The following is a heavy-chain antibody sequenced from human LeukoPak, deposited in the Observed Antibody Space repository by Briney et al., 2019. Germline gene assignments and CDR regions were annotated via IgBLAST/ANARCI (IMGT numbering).Heavy chain of an antibody. V-gene: IGHV4-61*02. J-gene: IGHJ4*02. D-gene: IGHD1-14*01. CDR2: IYTSGST. CDR1: GGSLSSGSYY. CDR3: ASGGEPYYFDY. Sequence: SQTLSLTCTVSGGSLSSGSYYWSWIRQPAGKGLEWIGRIYTSGSTNYNPSLKSRVTISVDTSKNQFSLKLSSVTAADTAVYYCASGGEPYYFDYWGQGTLVTVSS.